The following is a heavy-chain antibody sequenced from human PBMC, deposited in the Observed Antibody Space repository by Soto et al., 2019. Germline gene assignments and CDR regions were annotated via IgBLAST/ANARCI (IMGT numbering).Heavy chain of an antibody. Sequence: EVELVESGGGLVQPGGSLKLSCAASGFSLSGSFIHWVRQASGKGPEWVGRIASRAHNYATAYGTSVQGRFTVSRDDSLNTAYLHMNGLKTEDTAVYFCAGLMDTLFDLFDYLGRGILVTVSA. D-gene: IGHD5-18*01. J-gene: IGHJ4*02. CDR3: AGLMDTLFDLFDY. V-gene: IGHV3-73*02. CDR1: GFSLSGSF. CDR2: IASRAHNYAT.